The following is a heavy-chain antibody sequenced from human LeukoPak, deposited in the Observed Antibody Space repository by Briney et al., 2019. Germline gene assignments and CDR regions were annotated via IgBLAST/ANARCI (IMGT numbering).Heavy chain of an antibody. CDR3: VRDLGERSGH. CDR2: INEDGSTT. D-gene: IGHD3-16*01. CDR1: GFTFSSNW. Sequence: GGSMLLSCAASGFTFSSNWMHWVRQAPGKGLVWVSRINEDGSTTNYADSVKGRSTIFTDNAKNTLYLQMNSLRAEDTAVYYCVRDLGERSGHWGQGTLVTVSS. V-gene: IGHV3-74*01. J-gene: IGHJ4*02.